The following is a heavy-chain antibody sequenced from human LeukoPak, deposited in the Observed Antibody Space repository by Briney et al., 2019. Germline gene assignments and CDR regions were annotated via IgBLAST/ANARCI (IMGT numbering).Heavy chain of an antibody. J-gene: IGHJ4*02. V-gene: IGHV3-30*18. D-gene: IGHD3-10*02. CDR3: AKSRVRGVYYFDY. CDR1: GFTFRTYG. CDR2: ISYDGSNG. Sequence: GGSLRLSCAASGFTFRTYGMNWVRQAPGKGLEWVAIISYDGSNGDYADSVKGRFTISRDNSKNTLYLQMNSLRAEDSAVYYCAKSRVRGVYYFDYWGQGTLVTVSP.